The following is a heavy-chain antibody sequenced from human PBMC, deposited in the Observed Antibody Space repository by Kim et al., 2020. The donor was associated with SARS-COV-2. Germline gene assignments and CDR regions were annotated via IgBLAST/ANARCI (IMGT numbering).Heavy chain of an antibody. D-gene: IGHD6-13*01. Sequence: SETLSLTCTVSGGSISSGGYYWSWIRQHPGKGLEWIGYIYYSGSTYYNPSLKSRVTISVDTSKNQFSLKLSSVTAADTAVYYCARGDSSSWYAGPGPFDYWGQGTLVTVSS. J-gene: IGHJ4*02. CDR3: ARGDSSSWYAGPGPFDY. CDR2: IYYSGST. V-gene: IGHV4-31*03. CDR1: GGSISSGGYY.